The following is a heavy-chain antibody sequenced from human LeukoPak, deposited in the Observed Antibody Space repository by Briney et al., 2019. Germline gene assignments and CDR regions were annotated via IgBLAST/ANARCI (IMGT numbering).Heavy chain of an antibody. Sequence: PETLSLTCAVYGGSFSGYYWSWIRQPPGKGLEWIGEINHSGSTNHNPSLKSRVIISVDTSKNQFSLKLSSVTAADTAVYYCARGRGYSYGRKNYYYYMDVWGEGTTVTISS. CDR1: GGSFSGYY. V-gene: IGHV4-34*01. D-gene: IGHD5-18*01. CDR3: ARGRGYSYGRKNYYYYMDV. J-gene: IGHJ6*03. CDR2: INHSGST.